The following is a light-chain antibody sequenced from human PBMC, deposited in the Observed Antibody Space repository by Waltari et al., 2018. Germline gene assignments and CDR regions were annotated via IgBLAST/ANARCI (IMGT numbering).Light chain of an antibody. J-gene: IGKJ4*01. V-gene: IGKV2-28*01. CDR3: MQAVQTPLT. CDR1: QSLLYGNGYNY. CDR2: LGS. Sequence: EIVMTQSPLSLSVTPGEPASISCRSSQSLLYGNGYNYLDWYLQKPGLSPQLLIYLGSNRASGVPDRFSGSGSGTDFTLKISRVEAEDVGIYYCMQAVQTPLTFGGGTKVEIK.